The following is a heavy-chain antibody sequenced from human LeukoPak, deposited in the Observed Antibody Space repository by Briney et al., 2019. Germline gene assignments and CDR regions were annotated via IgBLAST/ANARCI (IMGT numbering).Heavy chain of an antibody. D-gene: IGHD6-6*01. Sequence: ASVKVSCKASGYTFTSYHMHWVRQAPGQGLEWMGIINPSGGSTSYAQKFQGRVTMTRDTSTSTVYMELSSLRSEDTAVYYCARDGYSSSSSGHRYYFDYWGQGTLVTVSS. CDR1: GYTFTSYH. J-gene: IGHJ4*02. V-gene: IGHV1-46*01. CDR3: ARDGYSSSSSGHRYYFDY. CDR2: INPSGGST.